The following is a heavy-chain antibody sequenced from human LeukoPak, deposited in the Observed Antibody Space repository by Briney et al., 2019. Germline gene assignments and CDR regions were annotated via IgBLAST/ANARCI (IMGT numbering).Heavy chain of an antibody. CDR1: GFTFSRSS. CDR2: IKEDGSEK. J-gene: IGHJ4*02. Sequence: GGSLRLACAASGFTFSRSSMSWVRQSPGKGLEWVAHIKEDGSEKYYVDSVKGRFTISRDIAKNSLYLQMNSLRVEDTAVYYCARGPSGYHNTGGQGTLVTVSS. V-gene: IGHV3-7*01. CDR3: ARGPSGYHNT. D-gene: IGHD5-12*01.